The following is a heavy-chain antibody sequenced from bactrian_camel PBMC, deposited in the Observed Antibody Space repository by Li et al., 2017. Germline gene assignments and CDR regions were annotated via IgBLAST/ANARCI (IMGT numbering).Heavy chain of an antibody. Sequence: VQLVESGGGLVQPGGSLRLSRAASGFTFSSYAMSWVRQAPGKGLEWVSAINSGDSSAYYEDSVKGRFTISRDNVKNTLYLQLDSLNTEDTAMYYCAKDPKMYGGSWLSPDIDHWGQGTQVTVS. V-gene: IGHV3S31*01. CDR1: GFTFSSYA. CDR2: INSGDSSA. D-gene: IGHD6*01. J-gene: IGHJ4*01. CDR3: AKDPKMYGGSWLSPDIDH.